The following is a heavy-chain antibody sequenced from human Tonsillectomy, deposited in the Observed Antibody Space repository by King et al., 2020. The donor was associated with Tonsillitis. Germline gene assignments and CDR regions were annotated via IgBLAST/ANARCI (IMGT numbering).Heavy chain of an antibody. CDR3: TRHGNSVNERGDY. CDR2: IYPGDSDT. Sequence: VQLVQSGAEVKKPGESLTISCKGSGYSFSNYWIAWVRQMPGKGLEWMGIIYPGDSDTRYSPSFQGQVTMSADKSISTAYLQWSSLTASDTAMYYCTRHGNSVNERGDYWGQGTLVTVSS. CDR1: GYSFSNYW. V-gene: IGHV5-51*01. D-gene: IGHD5/OR15-5a*01. J-gene: IGHJ4*02.